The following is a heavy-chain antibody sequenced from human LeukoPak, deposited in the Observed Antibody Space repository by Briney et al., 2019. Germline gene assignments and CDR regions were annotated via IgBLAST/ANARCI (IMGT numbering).Heavy chain of an antibody. V-gene: IGHV4-34*01. D-gene: IGHD2-21*02. CDR1: GGSFSGYY. Sequence: SETLSLTCAVYGGSFSGYYWSWIRQPPGKGLEWIGEINHSGSTNYNPSLKSRVTISVDTSKIQFSLKLSSVTAADTAVYYCARGGLVVGYSYGPYCGGDCYYYFDYWGQGTLVTVSS. J-gene: IGHJ4*02. CDR2: INHSGST. CDR3: ARGGLVVGYSYGPYCGGDCYYYFDY.